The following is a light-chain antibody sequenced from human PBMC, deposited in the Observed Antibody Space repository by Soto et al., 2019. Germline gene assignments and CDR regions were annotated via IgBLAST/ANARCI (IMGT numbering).Light chain of an antibody. CDR3: QSYDSSRDV. CDR2: GNS. V-gene: IGLV1-40*01. Sequence: QSVLTQPPSVSGAPGQRVTISCTESSSNIGAGYDVHWYQQLPGTAPKLLIYGNSNRPSGVPDRFSGSKSGTSASLAITGLQAEDEADYYCQSYDSSRDVFGTGTKLTVL. J-gene: IGLJ1*01. CDR1: SSNIGAGYD.